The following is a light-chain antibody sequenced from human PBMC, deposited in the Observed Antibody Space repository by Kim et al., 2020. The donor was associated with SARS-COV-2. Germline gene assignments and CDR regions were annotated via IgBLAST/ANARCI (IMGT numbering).Light chain of an antibody. Sequence: ASVGDRVTITCQASQDISNYLSWYQQKPGKAPKLLIYDASNLQTGVPSRFSGSGSGTDFTFTISSLQPEDFATYYCLQYDTLPITFGQGTRLEIK. CDR2: DAS. CDR1: QDISNY. CDR3: LQYDTLPIT. J-gene: IGKJ5*01. V-gene: IGKV1-33*01.